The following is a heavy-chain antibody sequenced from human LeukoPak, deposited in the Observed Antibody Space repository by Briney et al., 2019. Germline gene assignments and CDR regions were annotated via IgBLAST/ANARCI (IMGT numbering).Heavy chain of an antibody. D-gene: IGHD4/OR15-4a*01. Sequence: SETLSLTCTVPGVSISSYYWSWIRQPPGKGLEWLGYIYYSGSTNYNPSLKSRVTISVDTSKNQFSLKLSSVTAADTAVYYCARHANSDAFDIWGQGTMVTVSS. CDR2: IYYSGST. J-gene: IGHJ3*02. CDR3: ARHANSDAFDI. V-gene: IGHV4-59*01. CDR1: GVSISSYY.